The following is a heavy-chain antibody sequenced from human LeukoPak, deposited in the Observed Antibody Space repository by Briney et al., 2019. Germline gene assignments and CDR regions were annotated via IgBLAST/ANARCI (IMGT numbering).Heavy chain of an antibody. CDR3: ASLRFLEWYPTEY. CDR2: IYHSGST. Sequence: SETLSLTCTVSGGSISSGGYYWSWLRQPPGKGLEWIGYIYHSGSTYYNPSLKSRVTISVDRSKNQFSLKLSSVTAADTAVYYCASLRFLEWYPTEYWGQGTLVTVSS. CDR1: GGSISSGGYY. D-gene: IGHD3-3*01. J-gene: IGHJ4*02. V-gene: IGHV4-30-2*01.